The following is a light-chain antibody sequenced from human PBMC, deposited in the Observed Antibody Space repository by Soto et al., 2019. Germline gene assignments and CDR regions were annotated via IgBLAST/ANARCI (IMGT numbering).Light chain of an antibody. V-gene: IGKV1-39*01. CDR1: QRITTY. CDR3: RQSYSTPYT. J-gene: IGKJ2*01. Sequence: IHMTQSPSSLSASVGDRVTITCRAIQRITTYLNWYQQKPGKAPKLLISTAATLQCVVPSRFSGRGSETDFTLTITTLQPEDFATYFCRQSYSTPYTFGQGTKVEIK. CDR2: TAA.